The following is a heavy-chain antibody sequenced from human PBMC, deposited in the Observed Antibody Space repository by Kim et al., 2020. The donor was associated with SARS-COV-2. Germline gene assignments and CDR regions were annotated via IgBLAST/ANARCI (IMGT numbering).Heavy chain of an antibody. Sequence: GGSLRLSCAASGFTFSSYGMHWVRQAPGKGLEWVAVISYDGSNKYYADSVKGRFTISRDNSKNTLYLQMNSLRAEDTAVYYCAKGPWDTVNDHNWFDPWGQGTLVTVSS. V-gene: IGHV3-30*18. D-gene: IGHD4-17*01. CDR1: GFTFSSYG. CDR2: ISYDGSNK. CDR3: AKGPWDTVNDHNWFDP. J-gene: IGHJ5*02.